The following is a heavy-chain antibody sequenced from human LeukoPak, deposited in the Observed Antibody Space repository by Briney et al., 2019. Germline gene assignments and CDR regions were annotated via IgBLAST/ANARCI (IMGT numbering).Heavy chain of an antibody. V-gene: IGHV3-21*01. D-gene: IGHD5/OR15-5a*01. CDR2: INNVASHI. Sequence: GGSLRLSCAASGFTFSSSAMNGVRQAPGKGLEWVSSINNVASHIYYAHSVKGRFTISRDNAKNSLYLQMNSLSDEDTAVYYCARDPTQYLRYGHFDYWGQGTLVTVSS. CDR1: GFTFSSSA. J-gene: IGHJ4*02. CDR3: ARDPTQYLRYGHFDY.